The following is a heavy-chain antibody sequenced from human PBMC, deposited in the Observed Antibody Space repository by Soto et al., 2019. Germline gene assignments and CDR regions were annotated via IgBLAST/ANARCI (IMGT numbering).Heavy chain of an antibody. Sequence: QEQLVESGGDVVQPGRSLRLSCAASGFTFSSNAMHWVRQAPGKGLEWVAVISYDGRVQQYTDSVKGRFTISRDDSKXXXXXXXXXXXXXDTALXXCARDKIQGDPDYLDSWGQGTLVTVSS. V-gene: IGHV3-30*04. CDR3: ARDKIQGDPDYLDS. CDR2: ISYDGRVQ. D-gene: IGHD2-21*01. J-gene: IGHJ4*02. CDR1: GFTFSSNA.